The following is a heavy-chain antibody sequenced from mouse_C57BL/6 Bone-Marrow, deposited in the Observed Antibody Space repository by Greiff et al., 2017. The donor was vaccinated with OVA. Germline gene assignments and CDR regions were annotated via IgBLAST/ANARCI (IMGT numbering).Heavy chain of an antibody. J-gene: IGHJ4*01. Sequence: VQRVESGPGLVQPSQSLSITCTVSGFSLTSYGVHWVRQSPGKGLEWLGVIWRGGSTDYNAAFMSRLSITKDNSKSQVFFKMNSLQADDTAIYYCAKRGISTVVPYAMDYWGQGTSVTVSS. CDR1: GFSLTSYG. V-gene: IGHV2-5*01. CDR2: IWRGGST. D-gene: IGHD1-1*01. CDR3: AKRGISTVVPYAMDY.